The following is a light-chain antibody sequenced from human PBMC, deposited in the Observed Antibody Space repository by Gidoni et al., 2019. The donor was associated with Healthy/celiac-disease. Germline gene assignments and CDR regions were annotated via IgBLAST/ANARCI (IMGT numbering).Light chain of an antibody. CDR2: DAS. CDR3: QQYDNLPLT. J-gene: IGKJ4*01. CDR1: QDISNY. V-gene: IGKV1-33*01. Sequence: DIQWTQSPSSLSASVGDRVTITCQASQDISNYLNWYQQKPGKAPKLLIYDASNLETGVPARFSGSGSGTDFTFTISSLQPEDIATYYCQQYDNLPLTFXGXTKVEIK.